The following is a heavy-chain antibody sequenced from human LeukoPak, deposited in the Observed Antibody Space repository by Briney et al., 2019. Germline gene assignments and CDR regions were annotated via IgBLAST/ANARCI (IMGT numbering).Heavy chain of an antibody. J-gene: IGHJ5*02. Sequence: SETLSLTCTVSGGSISSYYWSWIRQPPGKGLEWIGYIYTSGSTNYNPSLKSRVTISVDTPKNQFSLKLSSVTAADTAVYYCARHSSSFCWFDPWGQGTLVTVSS. V-gene: IGHV4-4*09. CDR3: ARHSSSFCWFDP. CDR1: GGSISSYY. D-gene: IGHD6-6*01. CDR2: IYTSGST.